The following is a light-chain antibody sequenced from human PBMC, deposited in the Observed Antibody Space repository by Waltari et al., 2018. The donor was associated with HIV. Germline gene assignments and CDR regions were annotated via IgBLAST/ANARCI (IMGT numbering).Light chain of an antibody. Sequence: DIQMTQSPSTLSASVGDRVTITCRACQSFSNWFAWYQQKPGKAPKLLIYKASGLESGVPSRCSDSGSGTELTLTISNLQPDDFATYYCQQYNNYWTFDQGTKVEIK. CDR1: QSFSNW. CDR2: KAS. CDR3: QQYNNYWT. V-gene: IGKV1-5*03. J-gene: IGKJ1*01.